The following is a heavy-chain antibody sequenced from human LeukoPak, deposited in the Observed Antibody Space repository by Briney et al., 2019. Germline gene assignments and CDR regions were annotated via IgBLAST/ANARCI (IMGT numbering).Heavy chain of an antibody. CDR2: IYYSGST. V-gene: IGHV4-39*01. J-gene: IGHJ4*02. D-gene: IGHD1-26*01. CDR3: AKSGGYGLIDY. CDR1: GGSISSSSYY. Sequence: SETLSLTCTVSGGSISSSSYYWGWIRQPPGKGLEWIGSIYYSGSTYYNASLQSRVTISIDTSKNQFSLRLNSVTAADTAMYYCAKSGGYGLIDYWGQGTLVTVSS.